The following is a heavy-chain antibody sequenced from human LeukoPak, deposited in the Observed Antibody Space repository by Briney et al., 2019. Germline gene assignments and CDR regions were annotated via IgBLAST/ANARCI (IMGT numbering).Heavy chain of an antibody. D-gene: IGHD1-1*01. CDR3: ARDRKSWNPPLGFDP. CDR1: GGTFSSYA. J-gene: IGHJ5*02. Sequence: ASVKVSCKASGGTFSSYAISWVRQAPGQGLEWMGWISAYNGNTNYAQKLQGRVTMTTDTSTSTAYMELRSLRSDDTAVYYCARDRKSWNPPLGFDPWGQGTLVTVSS. CDR2: ISAYNGNT. V-gene: IGHV1-18*01.